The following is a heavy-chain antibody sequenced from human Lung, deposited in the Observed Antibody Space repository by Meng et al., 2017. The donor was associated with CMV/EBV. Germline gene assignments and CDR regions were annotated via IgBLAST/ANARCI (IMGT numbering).Heavy chain of an antibody. D-gene: IGHD2-21*02. V-gene: IGHV3-9*01. CDR3: VKGGGEKVTFDAMDV. CDR1: GFTFDDFA. J-gene: IGHJ6*02. Sequence: SLRLXXAASGFTFDDFAMHWVRQSPGEGLEWVSGISGNSGFIGYADSVKGRFTISRDNARKSLSLEINTLRVEDTALYYCVKGGGEKVTFDAMDVWGQGTTVXVSS. CDR2: ISGNSGFI.